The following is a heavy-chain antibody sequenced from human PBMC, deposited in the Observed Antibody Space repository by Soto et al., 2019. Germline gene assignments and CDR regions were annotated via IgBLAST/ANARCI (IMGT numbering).Heavy chain of an antibody. CDR1: GGTFSSYT. Sequence: GASVKVSCKASGGTFSSYTISWVRQAPGQGLEWMGRIIPILGIANYAQKFQGRVTITADKSTSTAYMELSSLRSEDTAVYYCARDKRIFGVVIGGYLSYWGQGTLVTVSS. J-gene: IGHJ4*02. D-gene: IGHD3-3*01. CDR3: ARDKRIFGVVIGGYLSY. V-gene: IGHV1-69*04. CDR2: IIPILGIA.